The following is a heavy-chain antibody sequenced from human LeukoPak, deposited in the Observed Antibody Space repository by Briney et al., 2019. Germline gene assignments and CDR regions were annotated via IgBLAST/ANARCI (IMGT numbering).Heavy chain of an antibody. CDR1: GYTFTGYY. J-gene: IGHJ6*02. CDR2: INPNSGGT. V-gene: IGHV1-2*02. D-gene: IGHD3-10*01. CDR3: ARESGDYGSGSYYNIYYYYGIDV. Sequence: ASVKVSCKASGYTFTGYYMHWVRQAPGQGLEWMGWINPNSGGTNYAQKFQGRVTMTRDTSISTAYMELSRLRSDDTAVYYCARESGDYGSGSYYNIYYYYGIDVWGQGTTVTVSS.